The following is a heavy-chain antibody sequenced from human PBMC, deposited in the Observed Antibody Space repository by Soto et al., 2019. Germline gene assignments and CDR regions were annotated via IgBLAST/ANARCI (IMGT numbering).Heavy chain of an antibody. CDR3: ARERNYDYIWGSYRSGYYFDY. Sequence: SETLSLTCAVYGGSFSGYYWSWIRQPPGKGLEWIGEINHSGSTNYNPSLKSRVTISVDTSKNQFSLKLSSVTAADTAVYYCARERNYDYIWGSYRSGYYFDYWGQGTLVTVSS. J-gene: IGHJ4*02. CDR2: INHSGST. V-gene: IGHV4-34*01. CDR1: GGSFSGYY. D-gene: IGHD3-16*02.